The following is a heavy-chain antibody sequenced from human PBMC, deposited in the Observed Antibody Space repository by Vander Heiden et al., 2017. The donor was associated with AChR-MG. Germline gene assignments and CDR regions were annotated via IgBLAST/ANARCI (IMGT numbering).Heavy chain of an antibody. CDR3: ARDRTGGSSFPSYYGVDV. J-gene: IGHJ6*02. V-gene: IGHV1-69*01. D-gene: IGHD6-13*01. Sequence: QVQLVQSGAEVKKPGSSVKVSCKASGDTFSSYAISWVRQAPGQGLEWMGGIIPMFATANYEQKFQGRVTITADESTRTVYMEVSSLRSDDTAVYYCARDRTGGSSFPSYYGVDVWAKGPRSPSP. CDR2: IIPMFATA. CDR1: GDTFSSYA.